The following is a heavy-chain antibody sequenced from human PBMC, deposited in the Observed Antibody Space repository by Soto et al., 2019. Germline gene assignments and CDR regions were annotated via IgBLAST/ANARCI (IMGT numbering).Heavy chain of an antibody. CDR1: GFSFSSYS. J-gene: IGHJ1*01. D-gene: IGHD3-22*01. CDR2: ISSSSSYI. Sequence: EVQLVESGGGLVKPGGSLRLSCAASGFSFSSYSMNWVRQAPGKGLEWVSSISSSSSYIYYADSVKGRFTISRDNAKNSLYLQMNSLRAQDTAVYYSARVGSRYYDSSGYEYFQHWGQGTLVTVSS. V-gene: IGHV3-21*01. CDR3: ARVGSRYYDSSGYEYFQH.